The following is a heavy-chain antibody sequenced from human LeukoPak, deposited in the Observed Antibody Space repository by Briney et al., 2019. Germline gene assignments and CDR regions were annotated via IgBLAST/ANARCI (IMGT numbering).Heavy chain of an antibody. CDR3: AKDRPNYYDSSGHYYRRDGDY. CDR2: VSGSGGYT. CDR1: GFTFDDYG. V-gene: IGHV3-23*01. D-gene: IGHD3-22*01. J-gene: IGHJ4*02. Sequence: PGGSLRLSCAASGFTFDDYGMSWVRQAPGKGLEWVSSVSGSGGYTYYAGSVKGRFTISRDNSKNTLYLQMNSLRAEDTAIYYCAKDRPNYYDSSGHYYRRDGDYWGQGTLVTVSS.